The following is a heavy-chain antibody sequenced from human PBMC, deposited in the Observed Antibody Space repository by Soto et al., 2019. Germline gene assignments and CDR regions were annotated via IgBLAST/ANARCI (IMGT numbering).Heavy chain of an antibody. D-gene: IGHD2-2*01. J-gene: IGHJ6*02. CDR1: GYTFTGYY. CDR2: INPNSGGT. V-gene: IGHV1-2*02. Sequence: ASVKVSCKASGYTFTGYYMHWVRQAPGQGLEWMGWINPNSGGTNYAQKFQGRVTMTRDTSISTAYMELSRLRSDDTAVYYCAREGYCSSTRCYGYYYGMEVWGQGTTVTVSS. CDR3: AREGYCSSTRCYGYYYGMEV.